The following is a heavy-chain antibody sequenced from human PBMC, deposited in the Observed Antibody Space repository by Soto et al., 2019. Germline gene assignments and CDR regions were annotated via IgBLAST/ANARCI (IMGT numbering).Heavy chain of an antibody. CDR2: IRSKAYGGTT. CDR3: TGGLQSPFYYYCMDV. D-gene: IGHD4-4*01. V-gene: IGHV3-49*03. J-gene: IGHJ6*02. Sequence: HPGGSLRLSCTASGFTFGDYAMSWFRQAPGKGLEWVGFIRSKAYGGTTEYAASVKGRFTISRDDSKSIAYLQMNSLKTEDTAVYYCTGGLQSPFYYYCMDVWGQGTTVTVSS. CDR1: GFTFGDYA.